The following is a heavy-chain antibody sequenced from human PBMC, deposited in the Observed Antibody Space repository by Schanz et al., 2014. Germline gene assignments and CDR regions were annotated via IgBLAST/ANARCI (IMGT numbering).Heavy chain of an antibody. D-gene: IGHD4-17*01. J-gene: IGHJ4*02. Sequence: VQLVESGGVLVQSGGSLRLSCAASGFTVSNYWLHWVRQAPGKGLVWVSRIDADGNSTSYADSVKGRFTISRDNATRQLYLQLHNLRAEDTAVYYCARVPRRVTTRGGGSRYYFDYWGQGTLVTVSS. CDR2: IDADGNST. V-gene: IGHV3-74*02. CDR3: ARVPRRVTTRGGGSRYYFDY. CDR1: GFTVSNYW.